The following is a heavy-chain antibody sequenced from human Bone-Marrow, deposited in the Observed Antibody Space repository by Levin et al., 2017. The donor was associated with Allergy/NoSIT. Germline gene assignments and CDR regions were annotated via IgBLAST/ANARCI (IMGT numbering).Heavy chain of an antibody. V-gene: IGHV3-21*01. J-gene: IGHJ4*02. CDR1: AFTFSGYS. D-gene: IGHD3-16*02. CDR3: ARYDDYVWGSYRSPFDQ. CDR2: ISSTSSYI. Sequence: GGSLRLSCVASAFTFSGYSMNWVRQAPGKGLEWVSYISSTSSYIYYADSVRGRFTISRDNANNSLYLQMNSLRAEDTAVYYCARYDDYVWGSYRSPFDQWGQGTLVTVSS.